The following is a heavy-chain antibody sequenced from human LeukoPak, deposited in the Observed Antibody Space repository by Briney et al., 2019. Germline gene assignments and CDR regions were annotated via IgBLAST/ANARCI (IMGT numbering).Heavy chain of an antibody. V-gene: IGHV3-11*01. Sequence: PGGSLRLSCAASGFTFSDYYMSWIRQAPGKGLEWVSYISSSGSTTYYADSVKGRFTISRDNAKNSLYLQMNSLRAEDTAVYYCARENGITGTTYNWFDPWGQGTLVTVSS. CDR2: ISSSGSTT. J-gene: IGHJ5*02. CDR3: ARENGITGTTYNWFDP. D-gene: IGHD1-7*01. CDR1: GFTFSDYY.